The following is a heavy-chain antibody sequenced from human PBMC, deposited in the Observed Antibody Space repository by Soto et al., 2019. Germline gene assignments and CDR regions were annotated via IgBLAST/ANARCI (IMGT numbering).Heavy chain of an antibody. CDR1: GYTFTNYA. CDR2: INAGNGNT. CDR3: GRGSGLNWFAH. V-gene: IGHV1-3*01. D-gene: IGHD3-10*01. Sequence: QVQLVQSGAEVKKPGASVKVSCKASGYTFTNYAMHWVRQAPGQRLEWMGWINAGNGNTKYSHKFQGRVTITRDTSASTAFTEMSSLRSADTAVYYWGRGSGLNWFAHWGQGTLCTFSA. J-gene: IGHJ5*02.